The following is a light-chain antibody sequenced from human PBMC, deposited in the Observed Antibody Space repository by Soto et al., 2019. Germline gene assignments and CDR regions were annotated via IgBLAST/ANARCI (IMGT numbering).Light chain of an antibody. CDR1: QSVSSSY. J-gene: IGKJ2*01. CDR3: QQYSSSTRT. Sequence: EIVLTQSPGTLSLSPGARATLSCRASQSVSSSYLAWYQQKPGQAPRLLLYGASSRATGIPDRFSGSGSGTEFTLTITRLEPEDVGMYYCQQYSSSTRTFGQGTKLEI. CDR2: GAS. V-gene: IGKV3-20*01.